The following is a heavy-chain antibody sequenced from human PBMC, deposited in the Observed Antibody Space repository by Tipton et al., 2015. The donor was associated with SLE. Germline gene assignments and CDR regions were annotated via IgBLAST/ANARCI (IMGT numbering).Heavy chain of an antibody. CDR2: IKQDGSEK. CDR3: ARDLITAAERKPSV. J-gene: IGHJ6*02. CDR1: GFTFSSYW. V-gene: IGHV3-7*05. D-gene: IGHD6-13*01. Sequence: SLRLSCAASGFTFSSYWMSWVRQAPGKGLEWVANIKQDGSEKYYVDSVKGRFTISRDNAKNSLNLQMNSLRAEDTAVYYCARDLITAAERKPSVWGQGTTVTVSS.